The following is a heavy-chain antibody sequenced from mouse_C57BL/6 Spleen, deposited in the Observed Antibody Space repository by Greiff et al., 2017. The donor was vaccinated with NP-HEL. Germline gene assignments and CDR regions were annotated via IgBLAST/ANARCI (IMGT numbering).Heavy chain of an antibody. CDR1: GYTFTSYW. Sequence: QVQLQQPGAELVKPGASVKLSCKASGYTFTSYWMHWVKQRPGQGLEWIGMIHPNSGSTNYNEKLKSKATLTVDKTNSTAYMQLSSLTSENSAVYYCARGTLNYFDYWGQGTTLTVSS. CDR2: IHPNSGST. J-gene: IGHJ2*01. D-gene: IGHD3-3*01. CDR3: ARGTLNYFDY. V-gene: IGHV1-64*01.